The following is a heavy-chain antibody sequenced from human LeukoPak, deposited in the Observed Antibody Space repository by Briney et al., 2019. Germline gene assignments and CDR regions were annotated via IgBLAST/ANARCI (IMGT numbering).Heavy chain of an antibody. CDR3: ARGGDYYDSSGYYDDAIDI. CDR2: INPNSGGT. D-gene: IGHD3-22*01. CDR1: GYTFTGYY. J-gene: IGHJ3*02. Sequence: ASVKVSCKASGYTFTGYYMHWVRQAPGHGLEWMGGINPNSGGTNYAPGRVTMTRDPSISTAHMELSRLRSDDTAVYYCARGGDYYDSSGYYDDAIDIWGQGTTVTVSS. V-gene: IGHV1-2*02.